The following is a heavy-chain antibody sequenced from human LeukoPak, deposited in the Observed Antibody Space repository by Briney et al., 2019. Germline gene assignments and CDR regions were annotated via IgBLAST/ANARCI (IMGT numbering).Heavy chain of an antibody. J-gene: IGHJ4*02. CDR3: ARDMIMRDPNYDFWSGYPTGFDY. V-gene: IGHV4-39*02. CDR2: IYYSGST. CDR1: GGSISSSSYY. Sequence: SETLSLTCTVSGGSISSSSYYWGWIRQPPGKGLEWIGSIYYSGSTYYNPSLKSRVTISVDTSKNQFSLKLSSVTAADTAVYYCARDMIMRDPNYDFWSGYPTGFDYWGQGTLVTVSS. D-gene: IGHD3-3*01.